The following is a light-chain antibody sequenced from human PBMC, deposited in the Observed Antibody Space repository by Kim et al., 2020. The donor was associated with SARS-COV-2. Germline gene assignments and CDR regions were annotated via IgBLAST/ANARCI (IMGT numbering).Light chain of an antibody. CDR2: QDT. J-gene: IGLJ2*01. CDR1: KLGDKY. Sequence: GSPGQTASITCSGDKLGDKYACWYQQKPGQSPVLVMYQDTKRPSGIPERLSGSNSGNTATLTISGTQAMDEADYFCQAWDSTTVVFGGGTQLTVL. V-gene: IGLV3-1*01. CDR3: QAWDSTTVV.